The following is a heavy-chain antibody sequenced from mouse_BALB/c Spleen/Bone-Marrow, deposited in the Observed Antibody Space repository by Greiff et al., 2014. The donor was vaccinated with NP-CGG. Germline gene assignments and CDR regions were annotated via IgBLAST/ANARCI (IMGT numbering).Heavy chain of an antibody. CDR3: ARILLRSYAMDY. Sequence: EVQLQQPGPSLVKPSQTLSLTCSVTGDSITSGYWNWIRKFPGNKLEYMGYISYSGSTYYNPSLKSRISITRDTSKNQYYLQLNSVTTEDTATYYCARILLRSYAMDYWGQGTSVTVSS. V-gene: IGHV3-8*02. CDR1: GDSITSGY. J-gene: IGHJ4*01. CDR2: ISYSGST. D-gene: IGHD1-1*01.